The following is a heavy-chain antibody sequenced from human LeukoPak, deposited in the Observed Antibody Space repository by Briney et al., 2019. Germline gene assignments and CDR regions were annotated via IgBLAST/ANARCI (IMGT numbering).Heavy chain of an antibody. CDR1: GGTFSSYA. J-gene: IGHJ4*02. CDR2: IIPIFGTA. CDR3: ARDTSYYGSGSKFDY. D-gene: IGHD3-10*01. V-gene: IGHV1-69*13. Sequence: ASVKVSCKASGGTFSSYAISWVRQAPGQELEWMGGIIPIFGTANYAQKFQGRVTITADESTSTAYMELSSLRSEDTAVYYCARDTSYYGSGSKFDYWGQGTLVTVSS.